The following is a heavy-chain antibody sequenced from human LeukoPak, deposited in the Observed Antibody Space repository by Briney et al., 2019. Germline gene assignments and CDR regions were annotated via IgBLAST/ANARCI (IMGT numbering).Heavy chain of an antibody. CDR1: GFTFSSYS. J-gene: IGHJ4*02. CDR2: ISRDSNYR. D-gene: IGHD3-9*01. V-gene: IGHV3-21*01. CDR3: ARDHFDWLLFDY. Sequence: GGSLILSCAASGFTFSSYSMTRVRQAPGKVLERVSSISRDSNYRYYPDSLKGRLTISRDNAKNSLYLQMNSLRAEDTAVYYCARDHFDWLLFDYWGQGTLVTVSS.